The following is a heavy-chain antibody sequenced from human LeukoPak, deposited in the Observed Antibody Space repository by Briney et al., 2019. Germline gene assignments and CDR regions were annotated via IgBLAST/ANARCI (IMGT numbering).Heavy chain of an antibody. Sequence: GGSLRLSCAASGFTVSSNYMSWVRQAPGKGLEWVAVIWYGGSNKYYADSVKGRFTISRDNSKNTLYLQMNSLRAEDTAVYYCATPGAAARDEYFHYWSQGTLVTVSS. J-gene: IGHJ1*01. V-gene: IGHV3-33*08. D-gene: IGHD6-13*01. CDR3: ATPGAAARDEYFHY. CDR1: GFTVSSNY. CDR2: IWYGGSNK.